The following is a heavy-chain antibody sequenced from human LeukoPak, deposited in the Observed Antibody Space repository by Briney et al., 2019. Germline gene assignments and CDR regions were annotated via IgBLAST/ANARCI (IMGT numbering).Heavy chain of an antibody. V-gene: IGHV4-59*01. J-gene: IGHJ5*02. CDR1: GGSFSGYY. CDR2: IYYSGST. D-gene: IGHD3-10*01. CDR3: ARVRWFGESSNWFDP. Sequence: SETLSLTCAVYGGSFSGYYWSWIRQPPGKGLEWIGYIYYSGSTNYNPSLKSRVTISVDTSKNQFSLKLSSVTAADTAVYYCARVRWFGESSNWFDPWGQGTLVTVSS.